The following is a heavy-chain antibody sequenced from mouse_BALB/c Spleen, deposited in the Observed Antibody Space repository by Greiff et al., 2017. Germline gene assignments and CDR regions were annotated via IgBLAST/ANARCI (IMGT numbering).Heavy chain of an antibody. CDR2: ISSGSSTI. Sequence: EVMLVESGGGLVQPGGSRKLSCAASGFTFSSFGMHWVRQAPEKGLEWVAYISSGSSTIYYADTVKGRFTISRDNPKNTLFLQMTSLRSEDTAMYYCARSFSWGLRPEMDYWGQGTSVTVSS. CDR1: GFTFSSFG. CDR3: ARSFSWGLRPEMDY. J-gene: IGHJ4*01. V-gene: IGHV5-17*02. D-gene: IGHD2-4*01.